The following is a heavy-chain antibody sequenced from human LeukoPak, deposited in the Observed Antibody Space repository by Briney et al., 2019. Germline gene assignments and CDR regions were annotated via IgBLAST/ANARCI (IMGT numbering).Heavy chain of an antibody. J-gene: IGHJ4*02. CDR3: ASQRSSNTHY. CDR2: IKQDGSEK. V-gene: IGHV3-7*03. D-gene: IGHD2-2*01. Sequence: PGGSLRLSCTASGFTFTTYWMAWVRQTPGKGLEWVANIKQDGSEKYYAESVRGRFTISRDNAKNSLYLQMNSLRAEDTAIYYCASQRSSNTHYWGQGTLVTVSS. CDR1: GFTFTTYW.